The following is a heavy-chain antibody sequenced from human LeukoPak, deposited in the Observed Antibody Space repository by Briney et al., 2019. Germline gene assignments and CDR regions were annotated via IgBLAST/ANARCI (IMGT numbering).Heavy chain of an antibody. J-gene: IGHJ4*02. Sequence: SETLSLTCVVYGGSFSGYYWSWIRQPPGKGLEWIGEINHSGTTNYNPSLKSRVTISVDTSKNQFSLKLTSVTAADTAVYYCARGGLANYFDYWGQGTLVPVSS. V-gene: IGHV4-34*01. D-gene: IGHD3/OR15-3a*01. CDR3: ARGGLANYFDY. CDR1: GGSFSGYY. CDR2: INHSGTT.